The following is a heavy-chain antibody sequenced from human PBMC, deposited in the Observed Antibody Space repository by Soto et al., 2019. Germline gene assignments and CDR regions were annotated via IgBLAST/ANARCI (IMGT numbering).Heavy chain of an antibody. D-gene: IGHD2-2*01. J-gene: IGHJ5*02. V-gene: IGHV1-18*01. CDR1: GDTFSNSG. CDR2: ISDYNGNT. CDR3: AMAPAYSTSWYQGFDP. Sequence: QVQLVQAGAEVKKPGASVKVSCKAYGDTFSNSGVTWVRQAPGQGLEWMGWISDYNGNTIYGQNLKGRVTMTTDTAQTPVYLDLSSLRSDDTAVYYCAMAPAYSTSWYQGFDPWGQGTLVTVSS.